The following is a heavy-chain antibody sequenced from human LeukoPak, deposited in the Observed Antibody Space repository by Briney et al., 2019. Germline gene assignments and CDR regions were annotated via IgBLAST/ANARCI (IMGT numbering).Heavy chain of an antibody. J-gene: IGHJ4*02. CDR3: ARIYYFGDNNWRYFDN. CDR2: IDPDGSEK. D-gene: IGHD3-10*01. CDR1: GFTFNSYW. V-gene: IGHV3-7*01. Sequence: GGSLRLSCAASGFTFNSYWMSWVRQAPGKGLEWVANIDPDGSEKQYGDSVKGRFTTSRDNAKSSLYLQMNSLRAEDTAIYYCARIYYFGDNNWRYFDNWGQGTLVTVSS.